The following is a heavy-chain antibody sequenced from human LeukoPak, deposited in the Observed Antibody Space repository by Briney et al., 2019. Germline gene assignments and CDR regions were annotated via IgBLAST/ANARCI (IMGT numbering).Heavy chain of an antibody. CDR3: ARFHYGDYRDAFDI. J-gene: IGHJ3*02. CDR1: GYTFTSYG. D-gene: IGHD4-17*01. Sequence: ASVKVSCKASGYTFTSYGISWVRQAPGQGLEWMGWISAYNGNTNYAQKLQGRVTVTTDTSTSTAYMELRSLRSDDTAVYYCARFHYGDYRDAFDIWGQGTMVTVSS. V-gene: IGHV1-18*01. CDR2: ISAYNGNT.